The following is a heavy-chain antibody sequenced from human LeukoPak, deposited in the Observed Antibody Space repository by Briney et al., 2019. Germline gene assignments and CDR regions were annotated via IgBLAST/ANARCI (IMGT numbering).Heavy chain of an antibody. J-gene: IGHJ4*02. CDR2: VNPNGGNS. Sequence: ASVKVSCKASGYTYTNYDINWVRQVSGQGLEWMGWVNPNGGNSGSAQKFQGRVTLTRDTSTTTAYMELSSLRSDDTAVYFCARAWKSYDSTGYYMYYFDFWGQGTLVTVSS. D-gene: IGHD3-22*01. CDR1: GYTYTNYD. CDR3: ARAWKSYDSTGYYMYYFDF. V-gene: IGHV1-8*01.